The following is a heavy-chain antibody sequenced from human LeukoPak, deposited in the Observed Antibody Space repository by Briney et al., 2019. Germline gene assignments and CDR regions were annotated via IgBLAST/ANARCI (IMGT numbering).Heavy chain of an antibody. CDR3: AKEEVTTVTTGFDP. V-gene: IGHV3-30*18. Sequence: GGSLRLSCAASGFTFSSYGMHWVRQAPGKGLEWVAVISYDGSNKYYADSVKGRLTISRDNSKNTLYLQMNSLRAEDTAVYYCAKEEVTTVTTGFDPWGQGTLVTVSP. CDR1: GFTFSSYG. D-gene: IGHD4-17*01. J-gene: IGHJ5*02. CDR2: ISYDGSNK.